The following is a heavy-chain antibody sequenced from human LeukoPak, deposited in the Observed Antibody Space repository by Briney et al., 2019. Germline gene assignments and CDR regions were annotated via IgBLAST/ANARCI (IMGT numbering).Heavy chain of an antibody. CDR2: IYHSGST. CDR3: AKSNGYGLIDI. CDR1: GGSTSSSNW. J-gene: IGHJ3*02. Sequence: PSETLSLTCAVSGGSTSSSNWWSWVRPPPGKGLEWIGEIYHSGSTNYNPSLKSRVTISVDKSRNQFSLKLSSVTAADTAVYYCAKSNGYGLIDIWGQGTMVTVSS. V-gene: IGHV4-4*02. D-gene: IGHD3-22*01.